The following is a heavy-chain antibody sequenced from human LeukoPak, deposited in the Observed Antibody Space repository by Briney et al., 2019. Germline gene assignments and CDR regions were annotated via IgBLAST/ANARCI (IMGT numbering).Heavy chain of an antibody. J-gene: IGHJ4*02. CDR2: ISSSSSTI. V-gene: IGHV3-48*01. CDR3: ARVVGAIDY. D-gene: IGHD1-26*01. Sequence: GGSLRLSCAASGFTFSSYSMNWVRQAPGKGLEWVSYISSSSSTIYYADSVKGRFTISRDNAKNSLYLQVNSLRAEDTAVYYCARVVGAIDYWGQGTLVTVSS. CDR1: GFTFSSYS.